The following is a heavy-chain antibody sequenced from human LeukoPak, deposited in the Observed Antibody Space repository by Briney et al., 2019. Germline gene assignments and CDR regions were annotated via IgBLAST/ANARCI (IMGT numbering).Heavy chain of an antibody. CDR1: GGSISSYY. CDR2: IYTSGST. V-gene: IGHV4-4*07. Sequence: SETLSLTCTVSGGSISSYYWSWIRQPAGKGLEWIGRIYTSGSTNYNPSLKSRVTMSVGTSKNQFSLKLSSVTAADTAVYYCARGAPGYYDFWSGYYFDYWGQGTLVTVSS. D-gene: IGHD3-3*01. J-gene: IGHJ4*02. CDR3: ARGAPGYYDFWSGYYFDY.